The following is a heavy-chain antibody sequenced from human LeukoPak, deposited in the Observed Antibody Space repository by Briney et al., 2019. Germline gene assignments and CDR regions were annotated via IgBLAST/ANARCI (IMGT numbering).Heavy chain of an antibody. Sequence: GGSLRLSCAASGFTFGTYTMNWVRQAPGKGLEWVSGIFGSGDETYYADSVKGRFTISRDNSKNTLYLQMNRLRAEDTAVYYWAKDREPDRCWKFDFWGEGILVTVSS. V-gene: IGHV3-23*01. CDR1: GFTFGTYT. D-gene: IGHD1-1*01. J-gene: IGHJ4*02. CDR2: IFGSGDET. CDR3: AKDREPDRCWKFDF.